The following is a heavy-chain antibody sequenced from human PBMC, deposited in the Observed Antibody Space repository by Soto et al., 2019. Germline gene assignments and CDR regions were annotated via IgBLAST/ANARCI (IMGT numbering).Heavy chain of an antibody. CDR1: GFTFSSYG. Sequence: PGGSLSLSCAASGFTFSSYGMHWVRQAPGKGLEWVARISYDGTDKYYADSVKGRFTISRDNSKNTLYLQMNSLRDEDTAVYYCAFSSWDAALDYWGQGTLVTVSS. CDR3: AFSSWDAALDY. V-gene: IGHV3-30*03. J-gene: IGHJ4*02. D-gene: IGHD6-13*01. CDR2: ISYDGTDK.